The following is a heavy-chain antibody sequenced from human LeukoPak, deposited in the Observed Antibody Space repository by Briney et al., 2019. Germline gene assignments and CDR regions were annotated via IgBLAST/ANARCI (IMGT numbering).Heavy chain of an antibody. Sequence: SETLSLTCTVSGGSISSGGYYWSWIRQHPGKGLEWIGYIYYSGSTYYNPSLRSRVTISVDTSKNQFSLRLSSVTAADTAVYFCARRRVVVASTDGASGAFDIWGQGTMVTVSS. D-gene: IGHD2-15*01. CDR1: GGSISSGGYY. CDR3: ARRRVVVASTDGASGAFDI. CDR2: IYYSGST. J-gene: IGHJ3*02. V-gene: IGHV4-31*03.